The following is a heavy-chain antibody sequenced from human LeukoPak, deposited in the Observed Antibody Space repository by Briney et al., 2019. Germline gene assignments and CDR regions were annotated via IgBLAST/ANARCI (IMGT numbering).Heavy chain of an antibody. CDR1: GFTFSSYA. CDR3: ARDWTQYVSPNYPDY. J-gene: IGHJ4*02. V-gene: IGHV3-30-3*01. D-gene: IGHD1-7*01. CDR2: ISYDGSNK. Sequence: PGGSLRLSCAASGFTFSSYAMHWVRQAPGKGLEWVAVISYDGSNKYYADSVKGRFTISRDNSKNTLYLQVNSLRAEDTAVYYCARDWTQYVSPNYPDYWGQGTLVTVSS.